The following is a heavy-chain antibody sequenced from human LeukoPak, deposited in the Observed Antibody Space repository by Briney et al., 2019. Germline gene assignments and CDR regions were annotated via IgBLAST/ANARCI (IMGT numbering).Heavy chain of an antibody. D-gene: IGHD3-9*01. CDR3: ARDLSRYFDWLSPHFDY. CDR2: IKQDGSEK. V-gene: IGHV3-7*04. Sequence: PGGSLRLSCAASGFTFSSYGMHWVRQAPGKGLEWVANIKQDGSEKYYVDSVKGRFTISRDNAKNSLYLQMNSLRAEDTAVYYCARDLSRYFDWLSPHFDYWGQGTLVTVSS. CDR1: GFTFSSYG. J-gene: IGHJ4*02.